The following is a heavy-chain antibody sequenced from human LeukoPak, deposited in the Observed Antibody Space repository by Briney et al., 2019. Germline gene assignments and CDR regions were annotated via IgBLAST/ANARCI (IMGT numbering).Heavy chain of an antibody. V-gene: IGHV4-34*01. CDR2: INHSGST. D-gene: IGHD4-23*01. CDR3: ARGHSDGNSEWFDS. Sequence: PSETLSLTCAVYGGSFSGYYWSWVRQPPGKVLEWIGEINHSGSTNYNPSLKSRVTISVDTSKNQFSLKLTSVTAADTAVYYCARGHSDGNSEWFDSWGQGTLVTVSS. J-gene: IGHJ5*01. CDR1: GGSFSGYY.